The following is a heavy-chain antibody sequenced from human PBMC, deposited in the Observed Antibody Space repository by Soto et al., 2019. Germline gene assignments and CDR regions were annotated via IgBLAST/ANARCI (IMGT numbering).Heavy chain of an antibody. CDR2: IWYDGSNK. Sequence: QVQLVESGGGVVQPGRSLRLSCAASGFTFSSYGMHWVRQAPGKGLEWVAVIWYDGSNKYYADSVKGRFTISRDNYNNTLDLQMISLRAEDTAVYYCAVGPTFGVLVPDAIGWFDPWGQGTLVTVSS. V-gene: IGHV3-33*01. D-gene: IGHD2-2*01. CDR1: GFTFSSYG. CDR3: AVGPTFGVLVPDAIGWFDP. J-gene: IGHJ5*02.